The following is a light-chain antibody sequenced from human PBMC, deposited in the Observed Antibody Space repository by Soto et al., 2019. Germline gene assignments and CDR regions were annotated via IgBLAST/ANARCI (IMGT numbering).Light chain of an antibody. J-gene: IGKJ4*01. Sequence: EMVLTQSPATLSGSPGERVTLSCRASRSISRNLAWYQQKAGQAPRLLIYGASTRATGIPDRFSGRGSGTEFTLTINGLQSEDFATYYCQPHNNWPVVTFGVRTRVEIK. V-gene: IGKV3-15*01. CDR2: GAS. CDR1: RSISRN. CDR3: QPHNNWPVVT.